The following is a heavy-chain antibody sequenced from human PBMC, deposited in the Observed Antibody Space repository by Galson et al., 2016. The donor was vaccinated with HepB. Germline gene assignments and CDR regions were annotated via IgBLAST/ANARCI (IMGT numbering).Heavy chain of an antibody. CDR1: GVTFSNYW. D-gene: IGHD3-22*01. CDR2: VYSDGRMS. CDR3: AREGPYYYDGSGHFDAFDV. J-gene: IGHJ3*01. V-gene: IGHV3-74*01. Sequence: SLRLSCAASGVTFSNYWINWIRQAPGKGLLWVSRVYSDGRMSTHADSVKGRFTISRDSAKTTFYLQMKSLRVDDTAVYYCAREGPYYYDGSGHFDAFDVWGQGTMVTV.